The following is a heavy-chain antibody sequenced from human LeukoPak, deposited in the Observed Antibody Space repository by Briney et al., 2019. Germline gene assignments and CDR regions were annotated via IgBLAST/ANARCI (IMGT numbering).Heavy chain of an antibody. CDR2: IFYSGST. Sequence: SETLSLTCTVSGGSISTYYWGWIRQPPGKGLEWIGYIFYSGSTTYNPSLKSRVTISVDTSQNQFSLILRSVTAADTAVYYCARGTTFGVVIPNYYYMDVWGKGTTVTVSS. CDR3: ARGTTFGVVIPNYYYMDV. CDR1: GGSISTYY. D-gene: IGHD3-3*01. J-gene: IGHJ6*03. V-gene: IGHV4-59*01.